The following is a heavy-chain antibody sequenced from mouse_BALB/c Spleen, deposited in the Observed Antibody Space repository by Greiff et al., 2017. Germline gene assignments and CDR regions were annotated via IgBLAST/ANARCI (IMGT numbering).Heavy chain of an antibody. CDR3: ARSRDGYYVGAMDY. Sequence: QVQLKESGPELVKPGASVKISCKASGYAFSSSWMNWVKQRPGQGLEWIGRIYPGDGDTNYNGKFKGKATLTADKSSSTAYMQLSSLTSVDSAVYFCARSRDGYYVGAMDYWGQGTSVTVSS. CDR2: IYPGDGDT. D-gene: IGHD2-3*01. V-gene: IGHV1-82*01. J-gene: IGHJ4*01. CDR1: GYAFSSSW.